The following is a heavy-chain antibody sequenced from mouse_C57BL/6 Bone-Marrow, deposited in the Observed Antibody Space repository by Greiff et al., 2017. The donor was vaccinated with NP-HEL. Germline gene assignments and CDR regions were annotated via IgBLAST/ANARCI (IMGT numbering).Heavy chain of an antibody. CDR1: DSEVFPIAY. J-gene: IGHJ2*01. CDR2: ILPSIGRT. CDR3: ARQDYYGSSFYFDY. Sequence: QVQLQQSGSELRSPGSSVKLSCKDFDSEVFPIAYMSWVGQKPGHGFEWIGGILPSIGRTIYGEKFEDKATLDADTLSNTAYLELNSLTSEDSAIYYCARQDYYGSSFYFDYWGQGTTLTVSS. D-gene: IGHD1-1*01. V-gene: IGHV15-2*01.